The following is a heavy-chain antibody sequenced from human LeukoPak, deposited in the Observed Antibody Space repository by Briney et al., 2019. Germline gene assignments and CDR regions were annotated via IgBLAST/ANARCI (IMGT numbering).Heavy chain of an antibody. Sequence: ASVKISCKASGYSFTTYGINWVRHAPGQGLEWMGWISAYNGNTKYAQKLQGRVTMTTDTSTSTGYMELRSLRSDDTAVYYCARDGMGMTTVTTLNWLDPWGQGTLVTVSS. V-gene: IGHV1-18*01. CDR3: ARDGMGMTTVTTLNWLDP. CDR1: GYSFTTYG. J-gene: IGHJ5*02. D-gene: IGHD4-17*01. CDR2: ISAYNGNT.